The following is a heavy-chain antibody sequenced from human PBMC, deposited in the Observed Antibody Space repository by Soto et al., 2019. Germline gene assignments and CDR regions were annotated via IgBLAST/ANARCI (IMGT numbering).Heavy chain of an antibody. CDR3: ARGQEGVVATH. CDR2: VKDGGHT. D-gene: IGHD5-12*01. J-gene: IGHJ4*02. V-gene: IGHV4-34*01. Sequence: QVQLQQWGAGLLKPSETLSLNCAVTGGSLSGYYWSWISQPPGQGLEWIGEVKDGGHTTYSPSLRGRATIPSDTSNNQFSLRLNSVTAADTVVYYCARGQEGVVATHWDQGSLVTVSS. CDR1: GGSLSGYY.